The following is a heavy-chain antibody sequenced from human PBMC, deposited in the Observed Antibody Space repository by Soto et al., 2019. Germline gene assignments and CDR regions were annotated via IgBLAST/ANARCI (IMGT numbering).Heavy chain of an antibody. V-gene: IGHV4-34*01. CDR1: GGSFSGYY. CDR2: INHSGST. D-gene: IGHD3-22*01. J-gene: IGHJ4*02. CDR3: ARVRIYDSSGYYRDFDY. Sequence: KPSETLSLTCAVYGGSFSGYYWSWIRQPPGKGLEWIGEINHSGSTNYNPSLKSRVTISVDTSKNQFSLKLSSVTAADTAVYYCARVRIYDSSGYYRDFDYWGQGTLVTVSS.